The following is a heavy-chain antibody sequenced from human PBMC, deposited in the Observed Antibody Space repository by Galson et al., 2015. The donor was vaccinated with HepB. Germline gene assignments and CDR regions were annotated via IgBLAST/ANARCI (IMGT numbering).Heavy chain of an antibody. V-gene: IGHV4-59*01. D-gene: IGHD3-3*01. CDR3: ARDEGSGYYFDY. J-gene: IGHJ4*02. CDR2: ISYSGST. Sequence: ETLSLTCTVSGGSIRGYYWSWIRQPPGKGLEWIGYISYSGSTNYNTSLKSRVTISVDTSKNQFSLKLTSVTAADTAVYYCARDEGSGYYFDYWGQGTLVTVSS. CDR1: GGSIRGYY.